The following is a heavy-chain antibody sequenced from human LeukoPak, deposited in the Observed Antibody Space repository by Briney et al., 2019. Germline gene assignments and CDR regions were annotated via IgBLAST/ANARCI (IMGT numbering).Heavy chain of an antibody. Sequence: GGALRLSCAASGFTFSRHGMHWVRQAPGKGREGVAVIGDTGRAKYYADSVEGRFTASRDNFKNTLYLEMNSLRYDDTALYYCAREAAWGNWYFDHWGRGTLVTVSS. CDR3: AREAAWGNWYFDH. V-gene: IGHV3-33*08. CDR1: GFTFSRHG. J-gene: IGHJ2*01. D-gene: IGHD3-16*01. CDR2: IGDTGRAK.